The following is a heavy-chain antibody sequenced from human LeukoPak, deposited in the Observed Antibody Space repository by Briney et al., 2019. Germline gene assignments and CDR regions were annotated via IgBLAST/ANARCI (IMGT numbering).Heavy chain of an antibody. J-gene: IGHJ4*02. V-gene: IGHV4-59*01. CDR1: GASINSYY. Sequence: SQTLSLTCTLSGASINSYYWSWIRHPPGKGLEWIGYISYSGSTNYNPSLKSRVTISVDTSKNQFFLKLSSVTAADTALYYCTRGNANWGQGTLVTVSS. CDR3: TRGNAN. CDR2: ISYSGST.